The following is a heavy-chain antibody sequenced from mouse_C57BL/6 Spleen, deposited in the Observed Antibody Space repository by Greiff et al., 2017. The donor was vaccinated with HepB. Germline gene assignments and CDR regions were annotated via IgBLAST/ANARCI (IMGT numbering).Heavy chain of an antibody. J-gene: IGHJ2*01. CDR1: GYAFSSSW. CDR2: IYPGDGDT. CDR3: ARGDYGSSYYFDY. Sequence: VKLVESGPELVKPGASVKISCKASGYAFSSSWMNWVKQRPGKGLEWIGRIYPGDGDTNYNGKFKGKATLTADKSSSTAYMQLSSLTSEDSAVYFCARGDYGSSYYFDYWGQGTTLTVSS. V-gene: IGHV1-82*01. D-gene: IGHD1-1*01.